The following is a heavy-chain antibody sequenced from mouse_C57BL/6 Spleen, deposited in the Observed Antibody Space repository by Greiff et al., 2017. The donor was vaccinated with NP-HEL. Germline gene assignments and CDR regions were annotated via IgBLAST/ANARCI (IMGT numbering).Heavy chain of an antibody. CDR2: IYPGDGDT. V-gene: IGHV1-80*01. CDR1: GYAFSSYW. J-gene: IGHJ3*01. Sequence: QVQLQQSGAELVKPGASVKISCKASGYAFSSYWMNWVKQRPGKGLEWIGQIYPGDGDTNYNGKFKGKATLTADKSSSTAYMQLGSLTSEDSAVYFCARGDGYPAWFAYWGQGTLVTVSA. D-gene: IGHD2-3*01. CDR3: ARGDGYPAWFAY.